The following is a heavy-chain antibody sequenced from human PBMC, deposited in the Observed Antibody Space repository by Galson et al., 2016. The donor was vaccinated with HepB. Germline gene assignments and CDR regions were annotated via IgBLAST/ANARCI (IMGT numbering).Heavy chain of an antibody. CDR3: AKDKNGGWELPHHYFDY. Sequence: SLRLSCAASGFTFSSYGMHWVRQAPGKGLEWVALISYDGTDKYYADSVKGRFTISRDNSKNTLYLQMNSLRVEDTAVYYCAKDKNGGWELPHHYFDYWGQGTLVTVSS. CDR2: ISYDGTDK. D-gene: IGHD1-26*01. CDR1: GFTFSSYG. J-gene: IGHJ4*02. V-gene: IGHV3-30*18.